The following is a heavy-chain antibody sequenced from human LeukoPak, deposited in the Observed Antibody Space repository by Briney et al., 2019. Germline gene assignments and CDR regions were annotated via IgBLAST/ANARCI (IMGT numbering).Heavy chain of an antibody. Sequence: PGGSLRLSCAASGFTFSSYGMHWVRQAPGKGLEWVAVIWYDGSNKYYADSVKGRFTISRDNSKNTLYLQMNSLGAEDTAVYYCARDVDNGGSFDYWGQGTLVTVSS. D-gene: IGHD2-15*01. J-gene: IGHJ4*02. V-gene: IGHV3-33*01. CDR3: ARDVDNGGSFDY. CDR1: GFTFSSYG. CDR2: IWYDGSNK.